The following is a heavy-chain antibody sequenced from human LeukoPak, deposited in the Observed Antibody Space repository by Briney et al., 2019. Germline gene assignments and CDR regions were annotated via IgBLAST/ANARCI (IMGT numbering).Heavy chain of an antibody. V-gene: IGHV1-24*01. D-gene: IGHD3-22*01. CDR3: CCITMIVVHLDRGAFDI. J-gene: IGHJ3*02. CDR1: GYTLTELS. CDR2: FDPEDGET. Sequence: GASVKVSCKVSGYTLTELSMHWVRQAPGKGLEWMGGFDPEDGETIYAQKFQGRVTMTEDTSTDTAYMELSSLRSEDTAVYYCCCITMIVVHLDRGAFDIWGQGTMVTVSS.